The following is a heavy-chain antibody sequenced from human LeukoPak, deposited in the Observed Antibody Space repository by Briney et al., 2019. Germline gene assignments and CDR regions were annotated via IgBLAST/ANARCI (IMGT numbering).Heavy chain of an antibody. CDR2: IYTSGST. V-gene: IGHV4-4*09. Sequence: SETLSLTCTVSGGSISSYYWSWIRQPPGKGLEWIGYIYTSGSTNYNPSLKSRVTISVDTSKNQFSLKLSSVTAADTAVYYCARLYYDFWSGYSPDNYYYYMDVWGKGTTVTVSS. D-gene: IGHD3-3*01. CDR3: ARLYYDFWSGYSPDNYYYYMDV. J-gene: IGHJ6*03. CDR1: GGSISSYY.